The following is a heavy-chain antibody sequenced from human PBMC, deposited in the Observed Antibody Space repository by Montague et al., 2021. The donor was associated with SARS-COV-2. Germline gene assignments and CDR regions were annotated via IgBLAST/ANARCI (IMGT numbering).Heavy chain of an antibody. D-gene: IGHD3-16*01. J-gene: IGHJ3*02. CDR3: ARGDWLGPYTGYAFDI. V-gene: IGHV6-1*01. CDR1: GDSVSGDNVS. Sequence: CAISGDSVSGDNVSWNWIRQSPSRGLEWLGRTYYSSMWFDHSEXXXKXXKSIKADTSKNQFSLQLDSVTPADTAGYYCARGDWLGPYTGYAFDIWGQGTPVTFSS. CDR2: TYYSSMWFD.